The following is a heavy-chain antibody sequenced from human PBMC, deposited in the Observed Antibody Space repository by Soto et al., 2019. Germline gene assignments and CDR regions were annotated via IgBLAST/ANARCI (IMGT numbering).Heavy chain of an antibody. J-gene: IGHJ5*02. Sequence: TLSLTCAVYGGFLSESYWTWIRQPPGKGLEWIGEINHVGGTNYNPSLKSRVTMSVDTSQNQFSLRLISVTAADTAMYFCVRIRYQLPSSVLWLDPWGQGXPVTVSS. D-gene: IGHD3-16*01. CDR3: VRIRYQLPSSVLWLDP. CDR2: INHVGGT. CDR1: GGFLSESY. V-gene: IGHV4-34*01.